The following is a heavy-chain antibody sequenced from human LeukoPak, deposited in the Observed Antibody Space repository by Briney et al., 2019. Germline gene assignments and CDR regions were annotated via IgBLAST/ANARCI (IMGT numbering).Heavy chain of an antibody. V-gene: IGHV4-34*01. D-gene: IGHD6-13*01. CDR2: INHSGST. Sequence: SETLSLTCAVYGGSLNGYYWRWIRQPPGKGREGIGEINHSGSTNYNPSLKSRVTISVDTSKNQFSLKLSSVTAADTAVYYCARGGYSSRVAFGHWGQGTLVTVSS. CDR3: ARGGYSSRVAFGH. J-gene: IGHJ4*02. CDR1: GGSLNGYY.